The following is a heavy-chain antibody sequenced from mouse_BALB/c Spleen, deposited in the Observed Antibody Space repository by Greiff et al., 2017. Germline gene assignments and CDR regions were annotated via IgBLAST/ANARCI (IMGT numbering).Heavy chain of an antibody. V-gene: IGHV5-6-3*01. J-gene: IGHJ2*01. Sequence: EVKVVESGGGLVKPGGSLKLSCAASGFAFSSYDMSWVRQTPDKRLELVATINSNGGSTYYPDSVKGRFTISRDNAKNTLYLQMSSLKSEDTAMYYCARGGAYFDYWGQGTTLTVSS. CDR2: INSNGGST. CDR3: ARGGAYFDY. CDR1: GFAFSSYD.